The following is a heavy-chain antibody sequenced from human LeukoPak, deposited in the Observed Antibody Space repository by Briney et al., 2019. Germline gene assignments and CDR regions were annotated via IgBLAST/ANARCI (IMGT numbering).Heavy chain of an antibody. CDR2: ISPRSDVV. J-gene: IGHJ4*02. V-gene: IGHV3-48*01. CDR3: VRDNDWAFDY. CDR1: GFTFNSYS. Sequence: GESLRRSCTASGFTFNSYSMNWVRQAPGKGLEWVSHISPRSDVVSYTDSVKGRFTISRDNAKNSLYLHMSNLRAEDMAVYYCVRDNDWAFDYWGQGTLVPVSS. D-gene: IGHD3-9*01.